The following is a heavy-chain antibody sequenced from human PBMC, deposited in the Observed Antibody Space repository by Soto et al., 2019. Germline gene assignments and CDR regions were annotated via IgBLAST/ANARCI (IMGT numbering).Heavy chain of an antibody. CDR2: MTPISGDT. CDR1: GYTFTNYD. D-gene: IGHD3-10*01. J-gene: IGHJ4*02. Sequence: QVQLVQSGAEVKKPGASVKVSCKASGYTFTNYDINWVRQATGQGLEWVGWMTPISGDTGYAQNFQGRVTMTRDTPRSTAYLELSSLTSEDTAVYYCARNLYKTGSFDHWGQGTLVTGSS. V-gene: IGHV1-8*02. CDR3: ARNLYKTGSFDH.